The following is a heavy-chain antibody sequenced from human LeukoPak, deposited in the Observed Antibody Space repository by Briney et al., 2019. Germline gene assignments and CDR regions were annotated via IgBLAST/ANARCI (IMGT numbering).Heavy chain of an antibody. J-gene: IGHJ4*02. CDR3: AREKEYSSSWPRGGPYFDY. CDR1: GGSISSSSYY. V-gene: IGHV4-39*07. Sequence: SETLSLTCTVSGGSISSSSYYWGWIRQPPGKGLEWIGRIYTSGSTNYNPSLKSRVTMPVDTSKNQFSLKLSSVTAADTAVYYCAREKEYSSSWPRGGPYFDYWGQGTLVTVSS. D-gene: IGHD6-13*01. CDR2: IYTSGST.